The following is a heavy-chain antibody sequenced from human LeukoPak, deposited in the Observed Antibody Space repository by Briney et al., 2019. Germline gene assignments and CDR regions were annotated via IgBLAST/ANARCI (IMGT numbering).Heavy chain of an antibody. CDR2: ISYDGSNK. D-gene: IGHD3-9*01. CDR3: AKPFPGHYDILTGYYAPPDY. CDR1: GFTFSNYA. V-gene: IGHV3-30-3*02. Sequence: GGSLRLSCAASGFTFSNYAMHWVRQAPGKGLEWVAVISYDGSNKYYADSVKGRFTISRDNSKNTLYLQMNSLRAEDTAIYYCAKPFPGHYDILTGYYAPPDYWGQGTLVTVSS. J-gene: IGHJ4*02.